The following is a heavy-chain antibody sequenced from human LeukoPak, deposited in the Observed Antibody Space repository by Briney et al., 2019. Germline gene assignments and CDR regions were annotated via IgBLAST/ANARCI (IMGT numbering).Heavy chain of an antibody. J-gene: IGHJ5*02. V-gene: IGHV1-2*02. CDR1: GYTFTGYY. CDR3: ARDVSGELSPMENWFDP. D-gene: IGHD3-16*02. Sequence: ASVKVSCKASGYTFTGYYMHWVRQAPGQGLEWMGWINPNSGGTNYAQKFQGRVTMTRDTSISTAYMELSRLRSDDTAVYYCARDVSGELSPMENWFDPWGQGTLVTVSS. CDR2: INPNSGGT.